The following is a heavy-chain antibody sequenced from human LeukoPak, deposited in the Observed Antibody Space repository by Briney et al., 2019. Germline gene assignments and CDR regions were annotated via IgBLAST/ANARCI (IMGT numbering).Heavy chain of an antibody. CDR2: ISSSSSYI. V-gene: IGHV3-21*01. CDR1: GFTFSSYS. D-gene: IGHD5-12*01. CDR3: ARERDYSGQLDY. J-gene: IGHJ4*02. Sequence: GGSLRLSCAASGFTFSSYSMNWVRQVPGKGLEWVSSISSSSSYIYYADSVKGRFTISRDNAKNSLYLQMNSLRAEDTAVYYCARERDYSGQLDYWGQGTLVTVSS.